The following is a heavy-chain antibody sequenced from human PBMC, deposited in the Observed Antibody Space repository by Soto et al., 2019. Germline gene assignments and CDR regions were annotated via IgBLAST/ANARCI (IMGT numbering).Heavy chain of an antibody. J-gene: IGHJ4*02. CDR3: GNRYSCDDDDY. CDR2: ISNSGVST. D-gene: IGHD5-12*01. Sequence: GVLRLSCAGSGFTFSSYVMSWVRQSPGKGLEWVSAISNSGVSTYYADSVKGRFTISRDNSKNTLYLQMSSLRVDNTVVYYWGNRYSCDDDDYWGQGTLVTVSS. V-gene: IGHV3-23*01. CDR1: GFTFSSYV.